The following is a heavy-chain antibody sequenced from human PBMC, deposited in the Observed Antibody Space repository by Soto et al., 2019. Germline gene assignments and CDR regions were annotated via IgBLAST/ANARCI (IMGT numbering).Heavy chain of an antibody. CDR3: AKDHGLRYFDWLYDYYYYYCMDV. CDR1: GFTFSSYA. CDR2: ISGSGGST. V-gene: IGHV3-23*01. J-gene: IGHJ6*02. D-gene: IGHD3-9*01. Sequence: GGSLRLSCAASGFTFSSYAMSWVRQAPGKGLAWVSAISGSGGSTYYADSVKGRFTISRDNSKNTLYLQMNSLRAEDTAVYYCAKDHGLRYFDWLYDYYYYYCMDVWGQGTTVTVSS.